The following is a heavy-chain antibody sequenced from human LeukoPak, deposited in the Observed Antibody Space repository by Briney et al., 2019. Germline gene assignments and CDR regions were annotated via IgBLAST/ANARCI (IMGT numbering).Heavy chain of an antibody. Sequence: GGSLRLSCAASGFTFDDYAMHWVRQALGKGLEWVSLISGDGGSTYYADSVKGRFTISRDNSKNSLYLQMNSLRTEDTALYYCAKDSHYYDSSGPTSGFDYWGQGTLVTVSS. CDR2: ISGDGGST. D-gene: IGHD3-22*01. CDR3: AKDSHYYDSSGPTSGFDY. V-gene: IGHV3-43*02. J-gene: IGHJ4*02. CDR1: GFTFDDYA.